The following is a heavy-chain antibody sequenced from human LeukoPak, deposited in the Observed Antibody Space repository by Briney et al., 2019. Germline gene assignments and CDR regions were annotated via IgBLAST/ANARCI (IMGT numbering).Heavy chain of an antibody. J-gene: IGHJ4*02. Sequence: SVKLSCKASGGTFSSYAISWVREAPGQGLEGMGGIIPICGIANYAQKFQGRVTITADKSTSSAYMELSSLRSEDTAVYYCERGAYDILTGYYRGEYFDYWGQGTLVTVS. CDR3: ERGAYDILTGYYRGEYFDY. D-gene: IGHD3-9*01. CDR2: IIPICGIA. V-gene: IGHV1-69*10. CDR1: GGTFSSYA.